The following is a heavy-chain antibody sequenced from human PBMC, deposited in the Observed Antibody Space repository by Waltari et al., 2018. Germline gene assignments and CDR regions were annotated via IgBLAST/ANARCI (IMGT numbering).Heavy chain of an antibody. CDR3: ARDYDFWSGTRAFDI. CDR1: GASISSYY. J-gene: IGHJ3*02. V-gene: IGHV4-4*07. CDR2: IYTSGST. D-gene: IGHD3-3*01. Sequence: QVQLQESGPGLVKPSETLSLTCTVPGASISSYYWSWIRQPAGKGLEWIGRIYTSGSTNYNPSLKSRVTMSVDTSKNQFSLKLSSVTAADTAVYYCARDYDFWSGTRAFDIWGQGTMVTVSS.